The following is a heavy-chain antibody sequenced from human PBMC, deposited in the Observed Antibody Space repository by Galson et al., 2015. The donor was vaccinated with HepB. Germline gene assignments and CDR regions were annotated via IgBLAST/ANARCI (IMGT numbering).Heavy chain of an antibody. CDR2: VYGSVGST. CDR1: GFTFSNFA. D-gene: IGHD2-2*01. J-gene: IGHJ4*02. CDR3: AKRSCTSRSCFCFYD. Sequence: SLRLSCAASGFTFSNFAMSWVRQAPGKGLEWVSGVYGSVGSTYYADSVKGRFTISRDDSKNTLYLQLNSLRAEDTAVYYCAKRSCTSRSCFCFYDWGQGTLVTVSS. V-gene: IGHV3-23*01.